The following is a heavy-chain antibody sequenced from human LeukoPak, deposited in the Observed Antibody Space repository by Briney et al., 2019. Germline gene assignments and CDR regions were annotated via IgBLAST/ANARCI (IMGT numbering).Heavy chain of an antibody. CDR3: ARTPYCSGGSCYSSPFDI. V-gene: IGHV1-18*01. Sequence: GASVKVSCKASGYTFTSYGISWVRQAPGQGLEWMGWISAYNGNTNYARKLQGRVTMTTDTSTSTAYMELRSLRSDDTAVYHCARTPYCSGGSCYSSPFDIWGQETMVIV. J-gene: IGHJ3*02. CDR2: ISAYNGNT. CDR1: GYTFTSYG. D-gene: IGHD2-15*01.